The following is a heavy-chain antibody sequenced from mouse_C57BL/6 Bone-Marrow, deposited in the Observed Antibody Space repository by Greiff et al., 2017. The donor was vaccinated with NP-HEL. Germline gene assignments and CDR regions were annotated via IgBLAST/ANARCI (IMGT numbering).Heavy chain of an antibody. CDR1: GYTFTSYL. J-gene: IGHJ2*01. CDR3: KRYYYGSSYFDS. CDR2: IDPNSGGT. D-gene: IGHD1-1*01. V-gene: IGHV1-72*01. Sequence: QVQLQQPGAELVKPGASVKLSCKASGYTFTSYLMHWVKQRPGRGLEWIGRIDPNSGGTKYNEKFKSKATLTVDKPSSTAYMQLNSLTSEDSAVYNYKRYYYGSSYFDSWSQDTTLTVSS.